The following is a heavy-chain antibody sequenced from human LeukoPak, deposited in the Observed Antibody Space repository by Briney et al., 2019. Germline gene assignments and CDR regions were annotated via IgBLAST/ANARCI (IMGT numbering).Heavy chain of an antibody. D-gene: IGHD3-3*01. J-gene: IGHJ4*02. CDR2: IYHSGST. Sequence: SETLSLTCTVSGYSISSGYYWGWIRQPPGKGLEWIGSIYHSGSTYYNPSLKSRVTISVDTSKNQFSLKLSSVTAADTAVYYCAGTIFGVVKMYYFDYWGQGTLVTVSS. CDR3: AGTIFGVVKMYYFDY. CDR1: GYSISSGYY. V-gene: IGHV4-38-2*02.